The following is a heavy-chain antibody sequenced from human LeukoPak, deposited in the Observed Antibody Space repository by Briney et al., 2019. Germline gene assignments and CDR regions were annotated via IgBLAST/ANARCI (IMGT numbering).Heavy chain of an antibody. J-gene: IGHJ4*02. V-gene: IGHV1-18*01. D-gene: IGHD1-1*01. CDR3: ARGRRVDLEPRIFDY. CDR2: ISTDNGDT. CDR1: GDTFTTYG. Sequence: GASVKVSCKASGDTFTTYGINWVRQAPGQGLEWMGWISTDNGDTNYAQKFKGRVTMTTDTSTSTTYMELRSLRSDDTAVYYCARGRRVDLEPRIFDYWGQGTLVTVSS.